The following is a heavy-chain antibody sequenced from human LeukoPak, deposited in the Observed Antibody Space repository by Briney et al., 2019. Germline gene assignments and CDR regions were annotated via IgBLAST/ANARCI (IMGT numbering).Heavy chain of an antibody. Sequence: GASVKVSCKASGYTFTGYYMHWVRQAPGQGLEWMGWISAYNGNTNYAQKLQGRVTMTTDTSTSTAYMELRSLRSDDTAVYYCARGGQYSSRNKGDYWGQGTLVTVSS. J-gene: IGHJ4*02. CDR2: ISAYNGNT. D-gene: IGHD6-13*01. V-gene: IGHV1-18*04. CDR1: GYTFTGYY. CDR3: ARGGQYSSRNKGDY.